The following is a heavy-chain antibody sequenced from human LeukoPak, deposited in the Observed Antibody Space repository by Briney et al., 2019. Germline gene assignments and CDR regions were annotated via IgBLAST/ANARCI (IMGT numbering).Heavy chain of an antibody. CDR1: GFTFSTYW. V-gene: IGHV3-7*01. CDR2: IKQDGSEK. D-gene: IGHD4-17*01. Sequence: PGGSLRLSCAASGFTFSTYWMSWVRQAPGKGLEWVANIKQDGSEKYYVDSVKGRFTISRDNAKNSLYLQMNSLRADDTAVYYCAREGDYGDYDPFDYWGQGTLVTVSS. CDR3: AREGDYGDYDPFDY. J-gene: IGHJ4*02.